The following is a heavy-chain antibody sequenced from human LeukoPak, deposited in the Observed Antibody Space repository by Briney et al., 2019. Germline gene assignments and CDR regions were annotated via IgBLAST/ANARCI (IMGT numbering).Heavy chain of an antibody. CDR1: GGTFSSYA. Sequence: ASVKVSCKASGGTFSSYAISWVRQAPGQGLEWMGGIIPVFGTASYAQKFQGRVTITTDENMDLIGLRSEDTAVYYCAGGDIVVVPAARYYYYYMDVWGKGTTVTVSS. V-gene: IGHV1-69*05. CDR2: IIPVFGTA. D-gene: IGHD2-2*01. J-gene: IGHJ6*03. CDR3: AGGDIVVVPAARYYYYYMDV.